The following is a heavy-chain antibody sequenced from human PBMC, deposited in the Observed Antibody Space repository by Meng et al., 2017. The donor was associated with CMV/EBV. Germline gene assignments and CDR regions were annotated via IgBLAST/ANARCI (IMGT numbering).Heavy chain of an antibody. Sequence: QLQRVGSGGGVVQPGRSLRLSCAASGFTFSSYAMHWVRQAPGKGLEWVAVISYDGSNKYYADSVKGRFTISRDNSKNTLYLQMNSLRAEDTAVYYCAPGWFDPWGQGTLVTVSS. CDR1: GFTFSSYA. J-gene: IGHJ5*02. CDR2: ISYDGSNK. V-gene: IGHV3-30-3*01. CDR3: APGWFDP.